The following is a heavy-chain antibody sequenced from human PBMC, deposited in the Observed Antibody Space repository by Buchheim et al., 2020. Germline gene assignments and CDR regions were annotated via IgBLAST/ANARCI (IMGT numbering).Heavy chain of an antibody. D-gene: IGHD6-6*01. CDR3: ARSAEFGQLVSLDY. J-gene: IGHJ4*02. CDR2: ISYDGSNK. V-gene: IGHV3-30-3*01. CDR1: GFTFSNYA. Sequence: QVQLVESGGGVVQPGRSLRLSCAASGFTFSNYAMHWVRQAPGKGLECVAVISYDGSNKYYADSVKGRFTISRDNSKNTLYLQMNSLSEDTAVYYCARSAEFGQLVSLDYWGQGTL.